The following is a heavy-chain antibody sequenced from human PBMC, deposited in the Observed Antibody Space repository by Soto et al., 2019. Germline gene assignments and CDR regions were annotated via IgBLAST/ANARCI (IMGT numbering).Heavy chain of an antibody. J-gene: IGHJ2*01. V-gene: IGHV4-34*01. CDR2: INHSGST. Sequence: SETLSLTCAVYGGSFSGYYWSWIRQPPGKGLEWIGEINHSGSTNYNPSLKSRVTISVDTSKNHFSLKMSSVTAADTAVYYCARLLTGDRDYWYFDLWGRGTLVTVSS. CDR3: ARLLTGDRDYWYFDL. D-gene: IGHD7-27*01. CDR1: GGSFSGYY.